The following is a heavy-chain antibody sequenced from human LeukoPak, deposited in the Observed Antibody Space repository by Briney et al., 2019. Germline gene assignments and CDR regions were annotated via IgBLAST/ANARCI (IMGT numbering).Heavy chain of an antibody. V-gene: IGHV3-21*01. CDR3: ARVGSSSKKGYFDY. D-gene: IGHD2-15*01. Sequence: GGSLRLSCAASGFTFSSYSMNWVRQAPGKGLEWVSSISSSSSYIYYADSVKGRFTISRDNAKNSLYLQMNSLRAEDTAVYYCARVGSSSKKGYFDYWGQGTLVTVSS. J-gene: IGHJ4*02. CDR1: GFTFSSYS. CDR2: ISSSSSYI.